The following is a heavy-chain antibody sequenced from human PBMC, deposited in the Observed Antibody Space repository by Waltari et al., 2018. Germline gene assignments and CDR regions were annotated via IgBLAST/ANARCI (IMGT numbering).Heavy chain of an antibody. CDR1: GFTFSSYG. Sequence: QVQLVESGGGVVQPGRSLRLSCAASGFTFSSYGMHWVRQAPGQGLEWVAVISYDGSNKYYADSVKGRFTISRDNSKNTLYLQMNSLRAEDTAVYYCAKGDRRFYSSSAGGYYFDYWGQGTLVTVSS. CDR2: ISYDGSNK. J-gene: IGHJ4*02. CDR3: AKGDRRFYSSSAGGYYFDY. V-gene: IGHV3-30*18. D-gene: IGHD6-6*01.